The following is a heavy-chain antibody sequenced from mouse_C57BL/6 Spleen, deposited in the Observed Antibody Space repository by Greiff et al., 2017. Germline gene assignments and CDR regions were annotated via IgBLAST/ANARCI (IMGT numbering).Heavy chain of an antibody. CDR3: ARGGDYYGSSSGWYFDV. Sequence: DVMLVESGGGLVKPGGSLKLSCAASGFTFSSYTMSWVRQTPEKRLEWVATISGGGGNTYYPDSVKGRFTISRDNAKNTLYLQMSSLRSEDTALYYCARGGDYYGSSSGWYFDVWGTGTTVTVSS. J-gene: IGHJ1*03. CDR1: GFTFSSYT. CDR2: ISGGGGNT. V-gene: IGHV5-9*01. D-gene: IGHD1-1*01.